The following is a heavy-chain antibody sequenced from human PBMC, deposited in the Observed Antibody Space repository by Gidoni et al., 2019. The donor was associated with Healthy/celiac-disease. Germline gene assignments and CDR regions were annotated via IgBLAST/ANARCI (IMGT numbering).Heavy chain of an antibody. D-gene: IGHD3-3*01. CDR3: AREGLRFLEWLSDY. CDR1: GFTFSDYY. CDR2: ISSSSSYT. J-gene: IGHJ4*02. Sequence: QVQLVESGGGLVKPGGSLRLSCAASGFTFSDYYMSWIRQAPGKGLEWVSYISSSSSYTNYADSVKGRFTISRDNAKNSLYLQMNSLRAEDTAVYYCAREGLRFLEWLSDYWGQGTLVTVSS. V-gene: IGHV3-11*05.